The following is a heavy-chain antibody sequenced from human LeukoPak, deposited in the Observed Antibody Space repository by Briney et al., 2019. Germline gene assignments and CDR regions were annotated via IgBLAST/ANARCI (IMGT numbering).Heavy chain of an antibody. Sequence: ASVKVSCKASGYTFTSYAMHWVRQAPGQRLEWMGWINAGNGNTKYSQKFQGRVTITRDTSASTAYMELSSLRSEDTAVYYGARAQLRYFDWAYPVDYWGQGTLVTASS. CDR1: GYTFTSYA. CDR2: INAGNGNT. J-gene: IGHJ4*02. D-gene: IGHD3-9*01. V-gene: IGHV1-3*01. CDR3: ARAQLRYFDWAYPVDY.